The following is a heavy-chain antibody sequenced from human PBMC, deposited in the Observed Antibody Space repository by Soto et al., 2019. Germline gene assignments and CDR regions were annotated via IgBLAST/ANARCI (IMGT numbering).Heavy chain of an antibody. CDR1: GYTFTSYY. Sequence: ASVKVSCKASGYTFTSYYMHWVRQAPGQGFEWMGIINPSGGSTSYAQKFQGRVTMTRDTSTSTVYMELSSLRSEDTAVYYCARGRDSVVAATPHFDYWGQGTLVTVSS. J-gene: IGHJ4*02. CDR2: INPSGGST. D-gene: IGHD2-15*01. V-gene: IGHV1-46*03. CDR3: ARGRDSVVAATPHFDY.